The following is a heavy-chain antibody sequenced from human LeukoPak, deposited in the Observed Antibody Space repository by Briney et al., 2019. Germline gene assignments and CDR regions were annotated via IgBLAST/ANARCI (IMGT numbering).Heavy chain of an antibody. CDR2: ISGSGGST. CDR1: GFTFSSYA. J-gene: IGHJ6*02. D-gene: IGHD4-17*01. Sequence: GGSLRLSCAASGFTFSSYAMSGVRQAPGKGLEWVSAISGSGGSTYYADSVKGRFTISRDNSKNTLYLQMNSLRAEDTAVYYCAKAPHNYGDYVGGMDVWGQGTTVTVSS. V-gene: IGHV3-23*01. CDR3: AKAPHNYGDYVGGMDV.